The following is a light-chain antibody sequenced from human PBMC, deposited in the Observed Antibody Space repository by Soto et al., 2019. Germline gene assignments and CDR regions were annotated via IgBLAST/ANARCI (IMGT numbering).Light chain of an antibody. Sequence: QSALTQPPSVSGAPGQRVTISCTGSSSNIGAGYDVHWYHHLQGTAPKLLIYGDSNRPSGGPDRISGSKSGTSASLAITGLVAEDEADYYCQSYDSSLSGYVFGTGTKLTVL. J-gene: IGLJ1*01. V-gene: IGLV1-40*01. CDR3: QSYDSSLSGYV. CDR2: GDS. CDR1: SSNIGAGYD.